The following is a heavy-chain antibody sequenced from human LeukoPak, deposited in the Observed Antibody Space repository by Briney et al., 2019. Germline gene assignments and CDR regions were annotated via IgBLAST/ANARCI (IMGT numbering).Heavy chain of an antibody. J-gene: IGHJ5*02. D-gene: IGHD3-10*01. CDR2: IYHSGST. CDR1: GGSISTYY. CDR3: ARDLGRLWFGELLANWFDP. Sequence: SETLSLTCTLSGGSISTYYWSWIRQPPGKGLEWIGYIYHSGSTNYNPSLKSRVTISVDTSKNQFSLKLSSVTAADTAVYYCARDLGRLWFGELLANWFDPWGQGTLVTVSS. V-gene: IGHV4-59*12.